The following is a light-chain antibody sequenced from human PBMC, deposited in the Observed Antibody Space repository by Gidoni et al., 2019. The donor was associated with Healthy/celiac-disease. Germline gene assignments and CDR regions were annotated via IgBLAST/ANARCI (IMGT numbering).Light chain of an antibody. Sequence: QSALTQPASVSGSPGQSITISCTGTSSDVGSTNLVSGYQQNPGKAPKLMIYEGSKRPSGVSNRFAGSKSGNTASLTISGLQAEDEADYYCCSYAGSSTWVFGGGTKLTVL. CDR2: EGS. CDR3: CSYAGSSTWV. J-gene: IGLJ3*02. V-gene: IGLV2-23*01. CDR1: SSDVGSTNL.